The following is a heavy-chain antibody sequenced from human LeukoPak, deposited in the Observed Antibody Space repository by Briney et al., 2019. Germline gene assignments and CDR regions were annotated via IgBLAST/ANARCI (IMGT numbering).Heavy chain of an antibody. CDR1: GFTVSSNY. J-gene: IGHJ3*02. CDR3: ARDSILTGYPDAFDI. CDR2: IYSGGST. Sequence: PGGSLRLSCAASGFTVSSNYMSWVRQAPGKGLEWVPVIYSGGSTYYADSVKGRFTISRDNSKNTLYLQMNSLRAEDTAVYYCARDSILTGYPDAFDIWGQGTMVTVSS. V-gene: IGHV3-66*01. D-gene: IGHD3-9*01.